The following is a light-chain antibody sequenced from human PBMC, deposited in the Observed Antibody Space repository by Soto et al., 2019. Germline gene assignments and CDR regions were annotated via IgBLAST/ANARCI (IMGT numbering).Light chain of an antibody. J-gene: IGLJ2*01. CDR2: EVS. CDR3: SSYTSSSTPHVV. V-gene: IGLV2-14*01. CDR1: SSDGGGYNY. Sequence: QSALTQPASVSGSPGQSITISCTGTSSDGGGYNYVSWYQQHPGKAPKLMIYEVSNRPSGVSNRFSGSKSGNTASPTISGLQAEDEADYYCSSYTSSSTPHVVFGGGTKLTVL.